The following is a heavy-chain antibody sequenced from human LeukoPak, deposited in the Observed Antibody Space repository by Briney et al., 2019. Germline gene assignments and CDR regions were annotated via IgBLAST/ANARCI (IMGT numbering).Heavy chain of an antibody. CDR2: ISYDGSNK. CDR3: ASGSSGWT. Sequence: GGSLRLSCAASGFTFSSYAMHWVRQAPGKGLEWVAVISYDGSNKYYADSVKGRFTISRDNSKNTLYLQMNSLRAEDTAVYYCASGSSGWTWGQGTLVTVSS. D-gene: IGHD6-19*01. J-gene: IGHJ5*02. CDR1: GFTFSSYA. V-gene: IGHV3-30*01.